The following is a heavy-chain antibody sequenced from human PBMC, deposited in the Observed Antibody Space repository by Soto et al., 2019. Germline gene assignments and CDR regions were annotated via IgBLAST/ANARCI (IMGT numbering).Heavy chain of an antibody. D-gene: IGHD3-3*01. CDR2: ISAYNGNT. V-gene: IGHV1-18*01. CDR1: GYTFTSYG. J-gene: IGHJ6*02. CDR3: ARDNRITIFGVVIPPYYYYCMDV. Sequence: QVQLVQSGAEVKKPGASVEVSCKASGYTFTSYGISWVRQAPGQGLEWMGWISAYNGNTNYAQKLQGRVTMTTDTSTSTAYMELRSLRSDDTAVYYCARDNRITIFGVVIPPYYYYCMDVWGQGTTVTVSS.